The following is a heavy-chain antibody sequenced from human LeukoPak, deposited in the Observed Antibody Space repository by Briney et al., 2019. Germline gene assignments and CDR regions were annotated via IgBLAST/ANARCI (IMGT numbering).Heavy chain of an antibody. CDR3: ARGRTFRSKGRRYCSSTSCYTNWFDP. CDR1: GVSFSGYY. V-gene: IGHV4-34*01. Sequence: SETLSLTCAVYGVSFSGYYWSWIRQPPGKGLEWIGETNHSGSTNYNPSLKSRVTISGDTSKKQFSLKLSSVPAADTAVYYCARGRTFRSKGRRYCSSTSCYTNWFDPWGQGTLVTVSS. D-gene: IGHD2-2*02. J-gene: IGHJ5*02. CDR2: TNHSGST.